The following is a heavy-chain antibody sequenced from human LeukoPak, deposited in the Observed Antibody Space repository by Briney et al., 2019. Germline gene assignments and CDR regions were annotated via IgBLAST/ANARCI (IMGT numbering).Heavy chain of an antibody. CDR2: INPNSGGT. CDR1: GYTFTGYY. D-gene: IGHD3-22*01. V-gene: IGHV1-2*02. Sequence: ASVKVSCKASGYTFTGYYTHWVRQAPGQGLEWMGWINPNSGGTNYAQKFQGRVTMTRDTSISTAYMELSRLRSDDTAVYYCARAQADYYDSSGHYYYYMDVWGKGTTVTVSS. J-gene: IGHJ6*03. CDR3: ARAQADYYDSSGHYYYYMDV.